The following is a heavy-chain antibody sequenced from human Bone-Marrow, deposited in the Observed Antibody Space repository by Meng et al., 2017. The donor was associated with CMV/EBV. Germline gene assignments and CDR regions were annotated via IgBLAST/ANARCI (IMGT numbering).Heavy chain of an antibody. CDR1: GFSLSTSGVG. J-gene: IGHJ4*02. V-gene: IGHV2-5*01. CDR3: AHKVRSGYYTSRRYYFDY. D-gene: IGHD3-3*01. Sequence: SGPTLVKPTQTLTLTCTFSGFSLSTSGVGVGWIRQPPGKALEWLALIYWNDDKRYSPSLKSRLTITKDTSKNQVVLTMTNMDPVDTATYYCAHKVRSGYYTSRRYYFDYWGRGTLVTVSS. CDR2: IYWNDDK.